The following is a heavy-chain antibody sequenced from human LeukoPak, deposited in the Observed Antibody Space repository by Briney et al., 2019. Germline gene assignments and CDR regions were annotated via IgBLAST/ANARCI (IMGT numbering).Heavy chain of an antibody. Sequence: GGSLRLSCAASGFTLSSYEMNWVRQAPGKGLEWVSYISSSGSTIYYADSVKGRFTISRDNAKNSLYLQMNSLRAEDTAVYYCAKKTRYCSGGSCSVFDYWGQGTLVTVSS. CDR1: GFTLSSYE. CDR3: AKKTRYCSGGSCSVFDY. J-gene: IGHJ4*02. CDR2: ISSSGSTI. D-gene: IGHD2-15*01. V-gene: IGHV3-48*03.